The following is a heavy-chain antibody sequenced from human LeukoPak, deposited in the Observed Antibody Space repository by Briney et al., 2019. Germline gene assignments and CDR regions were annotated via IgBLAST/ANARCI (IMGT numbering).Heavy chain of an antibody. CDR3: TTYGQGWN. J-gene: IGHJ4*02. D-gene: IGHD3-10*01. CDR1: GFTFSNAY. Sequence: GGSLRLSCAASGFTFSNAYMSWARQAPGKGLEWVGRIRRETHGGTAEYAAPVKGRFTISRDDSKDTLYLQMNSLKTEDTAVYYCTTYGQGWNWGQGALVTVSS. V-gene: IGHV3-15*01. CDR2: IRRETHGGTA.